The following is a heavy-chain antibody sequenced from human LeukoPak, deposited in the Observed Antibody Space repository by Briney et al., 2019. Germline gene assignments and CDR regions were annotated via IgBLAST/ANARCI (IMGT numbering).Heavy chain of an antibody. V-gene: IGHV3-21*01. CDR2: ISSSSSYI. CDR1: GFTFSSYA. J-gene: IGHJ4*02. CDR3: ARDFSGYSSGWYPFDY. Sequence: GGSLRLSCAASGFTFSSYAMNWVRQAPGKGLEWVSSISSSSSYICYADSVKGRFTISRDNAKNSLYLQMNSLRAEDTAVYYCARDFSGYSSGWYPFDYWGQGTLVTVSS. D-gene: IGHD6-19*01.